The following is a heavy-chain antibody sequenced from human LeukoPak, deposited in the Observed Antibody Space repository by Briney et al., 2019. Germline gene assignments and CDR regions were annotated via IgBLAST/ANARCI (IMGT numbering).Heavy chain of an antibody. D-gene: IGHD1-26*01. J-gene: IGHJ5*02. CDR2: IYTSGST. Sequence: SETLSLTCTVSGGSISSYYWSWIRQPAGKGLEWIGRIYTSGSTNYNPSLMSRVTMSVDTSKNQFSLKLSSVAAADTALYYCAKDEGRGSYLVNWFDPWGQGTLVTVSS. CDR3: AKDEGRGSYLVNWFDP. CDR1: GGSISSYY. V-gene: IGHV4-4*07.